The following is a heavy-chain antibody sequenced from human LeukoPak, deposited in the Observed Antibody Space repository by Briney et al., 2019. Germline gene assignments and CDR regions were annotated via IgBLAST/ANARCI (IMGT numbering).Heavy chain of an antibody. D-gene: IGHD6-13*01. CDR1: GFTFSSYE. CDR3: ARVEQQLVRGY. V-gene: IGHV3-48*03. J-gene: IGHJ4*02. CDR2: ISGSGGSR. Sequence: KSGGSLRLSCSASGFTFSSYEMNWVRQAPGKGLEWVSYISGSGGSRYYADSVKGRFTISRDNTRNSLYLQMDSLRAEDTALYYCARVEQQLVRGYWGQGTLVTVSS.